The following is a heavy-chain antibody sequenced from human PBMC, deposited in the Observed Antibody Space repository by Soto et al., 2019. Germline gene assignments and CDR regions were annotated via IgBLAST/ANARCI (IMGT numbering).Heavy chain of an antibody. CDR1: GGSISSGGYY. CDR2: IYYSGST. CDR3: ARPDTGIRTGYMDV. J-gene: IGHJ6*03. Sequence: SETLSLTCTVSGGSISSGGYYWSWIRQHPGKGLEWIGYIYYSGSTYYNPSLKSRVTISVDTSKNQFSLKLSSVTAADTAVYYCARPDTGIRTGYMDVWGKGTTVTVS. V-gene: IGHV4-31*03.